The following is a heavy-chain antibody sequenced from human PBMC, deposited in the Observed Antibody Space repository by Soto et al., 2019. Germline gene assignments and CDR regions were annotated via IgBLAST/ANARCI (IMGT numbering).Heavy chain of an antibody. J-gene: IGHJ3*02. V-gene: IGHV4-31*03. Sequence: SSLLMSDTCSVSDGSSSSGGYYRSWISQHPGKGLEWIGYIYYSGSTYYNPSLKSRVTISVDTSKNQFSLKLSSVTAADTAVYYCARVDRSPYCSSTSCYWADAFDIWGQGTMVTVSS. D-gene: IGHD2-2*01. CDR1: DGSSSSGGYY. CDR3: ARVDRSPYCSSTSCYWADAFDI. CDR2: IYYSGST.